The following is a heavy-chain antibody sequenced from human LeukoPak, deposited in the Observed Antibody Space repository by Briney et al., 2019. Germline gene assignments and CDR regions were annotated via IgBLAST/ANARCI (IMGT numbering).Heavy chain of an antibody. CDR2: ISAYNGNT. Sequence: GASVKVSCKASGYTFTSYGISWVRQAPGQGLEWMGWISAYNGNTNYAQKLQGRVTMTTDTSASTAYMELSSLRAEDTAVYYCARAPRSAHSYYDILTGYYNWFDPWGQGTLVTVSS. J-gene: IGHJ5*02. V-gene: IGHV1-18*01. CDR3: ARAPRSAHSYYDILTGYYNWFDP. CDR1: GYTFTSYG. D-gene: IGHD3-9*01.